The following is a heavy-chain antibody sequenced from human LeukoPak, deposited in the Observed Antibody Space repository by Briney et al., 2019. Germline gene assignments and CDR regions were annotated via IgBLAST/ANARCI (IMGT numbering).Heavy chain of an antibody. D-gene: IGHD1-1*01. CDR2: IYDSGST. CDR1: GDSISSYY. Sequence: PSEILSLTCTVSGDSISSYYWSWIRQPPGKGLEWIGYIYDSGSTNYNPPLKSRVTISLDTSKNQFSLKLRSVTAADTALYYCARGNPVATTGTKGGWFDPWGQGTLVTVSS. V-gene: IGHV4-59*01. CDR3: ARGNPVATTGTKGGWFDP. J-gene: IGHJ5*02.